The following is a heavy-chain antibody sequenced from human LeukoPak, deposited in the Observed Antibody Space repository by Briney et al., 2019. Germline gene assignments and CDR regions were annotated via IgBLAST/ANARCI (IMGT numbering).Heavy chain of an antibody. CDR3: AKGGGGRLIYYYYMDV. D-gene: IGHD3-16*01. V-gene: IGHV3-21*04. J-gene: IGHJ6*03. CDR1: GFTFSSYS. Sequence: GGSLRLSCAASGFTFSSYSMNWVRQAPGKGLEWVSSISSSSSSYKYYADSVKGRFTISRDNAKNSLYLQMNSLRAEDMALYYCAKGGGGRLIYYYYMDVWGKGTTVTVSS. CDR2: ISSSSSSYK.